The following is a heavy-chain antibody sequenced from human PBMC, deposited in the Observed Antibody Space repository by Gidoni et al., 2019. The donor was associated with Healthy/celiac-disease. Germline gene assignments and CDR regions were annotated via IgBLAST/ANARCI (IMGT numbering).Heavy chain of an antibody. CDR3: SRGAVTTGEV. V-gene: IGHV1-69*04. Sequence: QVQLVQSGAEVKNPGSAVRVSCKASGGTFSSYAISWVRQAPGQGLEWMGRIIPILGIADYAQKFQGSVTITAVTSTSTAYMDLSSLRSEDTAVYYCSRGAVTTGEVWGQGTLVTVSS. CDR1: GGTFSSYA. D-gene: IGHD4-17*01. J-gene: IGHJ4*02. CDR2: IIPILGIA.